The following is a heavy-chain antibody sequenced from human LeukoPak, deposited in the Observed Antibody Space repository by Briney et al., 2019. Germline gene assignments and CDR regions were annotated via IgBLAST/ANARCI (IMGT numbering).Heavy chain of an antibody. J-gene: IGHJ4*02. V-gene: IGHV1-18*01. Sequence: ASVKVSCKASGYTFTSYGISWVRQAPGQGLEWMGWISAYNGNTNYAQKLQGRVTMTTDTSTSTAYMELRSLRSDDTAVYYCARDYGYCSSTSCPFDYWGQGTLVTVSS. D-gene: IGHD2-2*03. CDR2: ISAYNGNT. CDR1: GYTFTSYG. CDR3: ARDYGYCSSTSCPFDY.